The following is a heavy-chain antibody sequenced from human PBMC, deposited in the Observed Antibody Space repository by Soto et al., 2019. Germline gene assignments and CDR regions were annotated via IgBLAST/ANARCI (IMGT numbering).Heavy chain of an antibody. J-gene: IGHJ4*02. CDR1: GYSFTGYY. Sequence: HEHLVQSGDEVKRPGASLKVSCKASGYSFTGYYIPWVRQAPGQGLEWMGWINPDSGATNYAQNFQGRVTLTSDTSISTASIDLTSLTSDDTAVYYCSRGDYGTGGYPFPYFDYWGQGTLVIVSS. V-gene: IGHV1-2*02. CDR2: INPDSGAT. CDR3: SRGDYGTGGYPFPYFDY. D-gene: IGHD2-8*02.